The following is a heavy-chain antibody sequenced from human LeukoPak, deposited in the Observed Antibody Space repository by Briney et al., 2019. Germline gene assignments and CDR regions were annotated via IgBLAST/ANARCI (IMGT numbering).Heavy chain of an antibody. CDR1: GGSISSGGYY. CDR3: ARARIAVAATDY. J-gene: IGHJ4*02. V-gene: IGHV4-31*03. CDR2: IYYSGST. Sequence: PSETLSLTCTVSGGSISSGGYYWSWIRQHPGKGLEWIGYIYYSGSTYYNPSLKSRVTISVDTSKNQFSLKLSSVTAADTAVYYCARARIAVAATDYWGQGTLVTVSS. D-gene: IGHD6-19*01.